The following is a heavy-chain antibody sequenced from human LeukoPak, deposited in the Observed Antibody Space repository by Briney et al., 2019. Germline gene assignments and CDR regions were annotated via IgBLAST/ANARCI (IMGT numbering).Heavy chain of an antibody. V-gene: IGHV4-34*01. CDR3: ARVVSKTHYFDY. J-gene: IGHJ4*02. D-gene: IGHD4-11*01. Sequence: SETLSLTCAVYGGSFSGYYWSWIRQPPGKGLEWIGEINHSGSTNYNPSLKSRVTISVDTSKNQFSLKLSSVTAAGTAVYYCARVVSKTHYFDYWGQGTLVTVSS. CDR2: INHSGST. CDR1: GGSFSGYY.